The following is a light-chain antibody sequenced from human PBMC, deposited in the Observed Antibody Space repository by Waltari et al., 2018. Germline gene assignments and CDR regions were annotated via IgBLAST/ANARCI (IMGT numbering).Light chain of an antibody. CDR3: QVWDANTDPGV. CDR1: NIESKS. J-gene: IGLJ1*01. Sequence: SYVLTQPPSVSVAPGETARLTCGGNNIESKSVNWYRQRPGQAPVLVISYDSDRPSVIPDRLSGSNSGNTATLTISRVEAGDEADYYCQVWDANTDPGVFGTGTEVTVL. V-gene: IGLV3-21*01. CDR2: YDS.